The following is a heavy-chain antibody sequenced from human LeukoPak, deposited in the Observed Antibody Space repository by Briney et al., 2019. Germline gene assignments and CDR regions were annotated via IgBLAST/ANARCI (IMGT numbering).Heavy chain of an antibody. J-gene: IGHJ5*01. CDR1: GFAFSNYN. Sequence: GGSLRLSCAASGFAFSNYNMNWVRQAPGEGLEWVSSINSRSTYIFYADSVMGRFTISRDNAKNSLFLQMNSLRAEDTAVYYCARDETNGFDSWGQGTLVTVSS. CDR3: ARDETNGFDS. D-gene: IGHD1-14*01. V-gene: IGHV3-21*01. CDR2: INSRSTYI.